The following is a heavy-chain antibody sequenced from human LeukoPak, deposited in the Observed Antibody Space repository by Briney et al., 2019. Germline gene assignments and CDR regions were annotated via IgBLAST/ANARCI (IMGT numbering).Heavy chain of an antibody. D-gene: IGHD2-2*01. CDR1: GGTFSSYA. J-gene: IGHJ5*02. CDR3: ATCSSTSRHSLDNWFDP. CDR2: IIPIFGTA. V-gene: IGHV1-69*13. Sequence: SVKVSCKASGGTFSSYAISWVRQAPGQGLEWMGGIIPIFGTANYAQKFQGRVTITADESTSTAYMELSSLRSEDTAVYYCATCSSTSRHSLDNWFDPWGQGTLVTVSS.